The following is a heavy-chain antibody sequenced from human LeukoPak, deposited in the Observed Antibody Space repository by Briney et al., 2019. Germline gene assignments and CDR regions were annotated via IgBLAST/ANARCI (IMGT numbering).Heavy chain of an antibody. CDR2: INHSGST. V-gene: IGHV4-34*01. CDR1: GGSFSGYY. J-gene: IGHJ6*03. Sequence: KTSENLSLTCAVYGGSFSGYYCSWIRQPPGKGLEWNGEINHSGSTNYNPSLKRRVTISVDTSKNQFSPKLSSVTAADTAVYYCARPGARYYYYYMDVWGKGTTVTVSS. CDR3: ARPGARYYYYYMDV. D-gene: IGHD1-26*01.